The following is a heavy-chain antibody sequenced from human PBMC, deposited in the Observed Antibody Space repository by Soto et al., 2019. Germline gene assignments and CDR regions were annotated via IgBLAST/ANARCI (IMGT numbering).Heavy chain of an antibody. V-gene: IGHV3-30*03. D-gene: IGHD4-17*01. CDR2: ISYDGNNK. Sequence: QVQLVESGGGVVQPGRSLRLSCAASGFTFSSYGMHWVRQAPGKGLEWVAVISYDGNNKYYADSVKGRFTISRDNSKNTLYLQMNSLRAEDTAIYYCAATYGDYQVYYFDYWGQGILVTVSS. CDR1: GFTFSSYG. J-gene: IGHJ4*02. CDR3: AATYGDYQVYYFDY.